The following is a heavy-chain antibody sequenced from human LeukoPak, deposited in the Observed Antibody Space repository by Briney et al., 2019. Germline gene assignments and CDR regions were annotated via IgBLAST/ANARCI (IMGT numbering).Heavy chain of an antibody. CDR3: ARTDLTGFDY. CDR2: IYYSGST. V-gene: IGHV4-59*01. Sequence: SETLSLTCTVSGGSISRYYWSSIRQPPGKGLEWIGYIYYSGSTNYNPSLKSRVTISVDTSKNQFSLKLSSVTAADTAVYYCARTDLTGFDYWGQGTLVTVSS. D-gene: IGHD4/OR15-4a*01. J-gene: IGHJ4*02. CDR1: GGSISRYY.